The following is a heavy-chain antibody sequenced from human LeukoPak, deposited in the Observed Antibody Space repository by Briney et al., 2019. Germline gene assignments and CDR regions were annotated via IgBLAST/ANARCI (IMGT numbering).Heavy chain of an antibody. CDR2: IYYSGST. CDR1: GGSISSYY. D-gene: IGHD3-22*01. Sequence: SETLSLTCTISGGSISSYYWSWIRQPPGKGLEWIGYIYYSGSTNYNPSLKSRVTISVDTSKNQFTLKLSSVTAADTAVYYCARGEYYDSSGYYPLHLDYWGQGTLDTVSS. V-gene: IGHV4-59*01. J-gene: IGHJ4*02. CDR3: ARGEYYDSSGYYPLHLDY.